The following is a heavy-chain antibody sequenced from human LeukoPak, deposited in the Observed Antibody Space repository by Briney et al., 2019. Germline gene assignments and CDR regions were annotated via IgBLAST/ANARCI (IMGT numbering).Heavy chain of an antibody. CDR3: AKTVAARPNWFDP. D-gene: IGHD6-6*01. CDR2: ISGSGGST. CDR1: GVTFSSYA. J-gene: IGHJ5*02. V-gene: IGHV3-23*01. Sequence: PGGSLRLSCAAPGVTFSSYAMSWVRQAPGKGLEWVSAISGSGGSTYYADSVKGRFTISRDNSKNTLYLQINSLRAEDTAVYYCAKTVAARPNWFDPWGQGTLVTVSS.